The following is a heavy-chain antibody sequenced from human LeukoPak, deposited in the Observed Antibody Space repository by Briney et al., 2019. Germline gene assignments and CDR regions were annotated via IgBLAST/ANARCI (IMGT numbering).Heavy chain of an antibody. CDR2: ISGSGGST. Sequence: GGSLRLSCAASGFTFSSYAMNWVRQAPGKGLEWVSAISGSGGSTYYADSVKGRFTISRDNSKNSLYLQMNSLRAEDTAVYYCARSLYRSSWYFDYWGQGTLVTVSS. CDR3: ARSLYRSSWYFDY. J-gene: IGHJ4*02. D-gene: IGHD6-19*01. V-gene: IGHV3-23*01. CDR1: GFTFSSYA.